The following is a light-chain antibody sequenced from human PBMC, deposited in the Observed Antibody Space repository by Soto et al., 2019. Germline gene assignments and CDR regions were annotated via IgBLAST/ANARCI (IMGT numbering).Light chain of an antibody. CDR1: QSVYTY. CDR3: QQYGSSPPT. J-gene: IGKJ1*01. Sequence: EIVLTHSPATLSMSPGEIATLSCRASQSVYTYLAWYQQKPGQAPRLLIYDASSRATGIPDRFSGSGSGTDFTLTINRLEPEDFALYYCQQYGSSPPTFGQGTKVDIK. CDR2: DAS. V-gene: IGKV3-20*01.